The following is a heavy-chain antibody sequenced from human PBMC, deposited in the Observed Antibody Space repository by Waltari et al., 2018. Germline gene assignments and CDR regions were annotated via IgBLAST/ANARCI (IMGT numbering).Heavy chain of an antibody. J-gene: IGHJ6*02. CDR2: IYSGGST. V-gene: IGHV3-53*01. CDR3: ARDYPSGPMTVHYGMDV. Sequence: EVQLVESGGGLIQPGGSLRLSCAASGFTVSRNYMSWVRQAPGKGLEWVSVIYSGGSTYYADSVKDRFTISRDNSKNTLYLQMNSLRAEDTAVYYCARDYPSGPMTVHYGMDVWGQGTTVTVSS. CDR1: GFTVSRNY. D-gene: IGHD3-10*01.